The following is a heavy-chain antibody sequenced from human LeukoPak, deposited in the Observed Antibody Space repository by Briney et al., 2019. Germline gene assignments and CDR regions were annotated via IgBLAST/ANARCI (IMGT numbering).Heavy chain of an antibody. J-gene: IGHJ4*02. D-gene: IGHD2-2*02. CDR2: ISYDGSNK. Sequence: GRSLRLSCAASGFTFSSYAMHWVRQAPGKGLEWVAVISYDGSNKYYADSVKGRFTTSRDNSKNTLYLQMNSLRAEDTAVYYCARDRAKRYCSSTSCYRGLFYWGQGTLVTVSS. CDR3: ARDRAKRYCSSTSCYRGLFY. CDR1: GFTFSSYA. V-gene: IGHV3-30*04.